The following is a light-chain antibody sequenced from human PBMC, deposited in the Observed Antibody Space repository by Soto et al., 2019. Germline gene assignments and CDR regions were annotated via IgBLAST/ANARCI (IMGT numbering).Light chain of an antibody. J-gene: IGKJ1*01. CDR3: QQYNNWPPWT. CDR2: GAS. Sequence: EIVMTQSPSTLSASPGERATLSCRASQSVGTNLAWYRQRPGQAPRLLIYGASTWDTGIPARFSGGGSGTEFTLTISSLQSEDFAVYYCQQYNNWPPWTFGQGTKVEIK. CDR1: QSVGTN. V-gene: IGKV3-15*01.